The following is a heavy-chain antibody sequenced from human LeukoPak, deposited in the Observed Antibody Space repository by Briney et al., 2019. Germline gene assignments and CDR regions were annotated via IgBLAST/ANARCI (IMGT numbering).Heavy chain of an antibody. CDR3: ARDYGGNSVY. CDR1: GFTFSSYW. Sequence: PGGSLRLSCAASGFTFSSYWMSWVRQVPGKGLEWVANIKEDGSEKYYVDSVKGRFTISRDNAKNSLYLQMNSLRAEDTAMYYCARDYGGNSVYWGQGTLVTVSS. J-gene: IGHJ4*02. V-gene: IGHV3-7*01. CDR2: IKEDGSEK. D-gene: IGHD4-23*01.